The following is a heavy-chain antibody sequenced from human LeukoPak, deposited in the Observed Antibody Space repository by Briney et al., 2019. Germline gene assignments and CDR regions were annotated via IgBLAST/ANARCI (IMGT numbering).Heavy chain of an antibody. CDR3: AKDITYYYGSGSYGGFDY. CDR1: GFTFSSYA. CDR2: ISGSGGST. Sequence: GGSLRLSCAASGFTFSSYAMSWARQAPGKGLEWVSAISGSGGSTYYADSVKGRFTISRDNSKNTLYLQMNSLRAEDTAVYYCAKDITYYYGSGSYGGFDYWGQGTLVTVSS. D-gene: IGHD3-10*01. V-gene: IGHV3-23*01. J-gene: IGHJ4*02.